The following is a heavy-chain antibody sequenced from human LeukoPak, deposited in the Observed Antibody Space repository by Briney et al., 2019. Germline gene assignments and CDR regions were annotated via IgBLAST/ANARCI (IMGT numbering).Heavy chain of an antibody. J-gene: IGHJ4*02. V-gene: IGHV3-30*18. CDR1: GFTSISYG. CDR2: ISYDGSNK. D-gene: IGHD1-26*01. CDR3: AKDLIVGATTYFDY. Sequence: GGSLRLYCAASGFTSISYGMNWVRQAPVKGLDCVAVISYDGSNKYYADSVKGRFTISRDNSKNTLYLQMNSLRAEDTAVYYCAKDLIVGATTYFDYWGQGTLVTVSS.